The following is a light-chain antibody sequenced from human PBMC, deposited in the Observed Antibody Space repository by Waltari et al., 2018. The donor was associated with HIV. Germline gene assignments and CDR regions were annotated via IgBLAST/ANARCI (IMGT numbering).Light chain of an antibody. CDR3: LQSAKWPRT. V-gene: IGKV3-15*01. Sequence: DILLTPSQATLSVSPGERVTLSCRASHRVSSSLAWYQLKPGQAPRLLIYVASTRAIGIPDRFTATGSGTEFTLTVSSLQSDDFAVYYCLQSAKWPRTFGQGTKVEIK. CDR1: HRVSSS. J-gene: IGKJ1*01. CDR2: VAS.